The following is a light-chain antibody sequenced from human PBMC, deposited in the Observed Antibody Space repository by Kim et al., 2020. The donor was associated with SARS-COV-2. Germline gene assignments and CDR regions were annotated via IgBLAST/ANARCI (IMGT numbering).Light chain of an antibody. CDR2: GAS. V-gene: IGKV3-20*01. J-gene: IGKJ4*01. Sequence: AGERATLSCRASQSVREHYLAWYQQRPGQAPRLLLYGASTRATDIPDRFTGTGSGTDFILTITRLEPEDFAVYYCQQYGTSPLLTFGGGTKVDIK. CDR3: QQYGTSPLLT. CDR1: QSVREHY.